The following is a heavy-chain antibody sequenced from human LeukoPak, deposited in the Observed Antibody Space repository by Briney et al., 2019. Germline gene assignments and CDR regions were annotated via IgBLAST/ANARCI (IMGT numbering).Heavy chain of an antibody. V-gene: IGHV7-4-1*02. J-gene: IGHJ3*02. CDR3: ARDRNSMGTDAFDI. D-gene: IGHD1-14*01. CDR2: ISTNTGNP. CDR1: GYTFTSFG. Sequence: GASVKVSCKASGYTFTSFGISWVRQAPGQGLEWMGWISTNTGNPTYAQGFTGRFVFSLDTSVSTAYLQISSLKAEDTAVYYCARDRNSMGTDAFDIWGQGTMVTVSS.